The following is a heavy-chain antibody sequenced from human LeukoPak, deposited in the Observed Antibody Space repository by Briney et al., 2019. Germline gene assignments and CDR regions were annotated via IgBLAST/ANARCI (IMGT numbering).Heavy chain of an antibody. CDR3: ARVGRNDGYNYPDFDY. V-gene: IGHV4-34*01. J-gene: IGHJ4*02. D-gene: IGHD5-24*01. Sequence: GSLRLSCAASGFTFSNAWMSWIRQPPGKGLEWIGEINHSGSTNYNPSLKSRVTISVDTSKNQFSLKLSSVTAADTAVYYCARVGRNDGYNYPDFDYWGQGTLVTVSS. CDR2: INHSGST. CDR1: GFTFSNAW.